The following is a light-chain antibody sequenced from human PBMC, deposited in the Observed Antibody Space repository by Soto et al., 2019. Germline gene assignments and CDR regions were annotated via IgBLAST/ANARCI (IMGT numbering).Light chain of an antibody. CDR1: SSDVGGYNY. Sequence: QSALTQPRSVSGSPGQSVTISCTGTSSDVGGYNYISWYQQHPGKAPKLMIYDVSKRPSGVPDRFSGSKSGNTASLTISGLQAEDEAEYYCCSYAGSYTFFYVFGTGTKLTVL. V-gene: IGLV2-11*01. J-gene: IGLJ1*01. CDR3: CSYAGSYTFFYV. CDR2: DVS.